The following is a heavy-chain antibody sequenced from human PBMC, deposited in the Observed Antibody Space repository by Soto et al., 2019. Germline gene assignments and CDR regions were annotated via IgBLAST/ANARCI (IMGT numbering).Heavy chain of an antibody. J-gene: IGHJ4*02. D-gene: IGHD1-26*01. CDR3: VTDIVPGSD. V-gene: IGHV3-74*01. CDR2: INGDGSST. Sequence: PGGSLRLSCAASGFGFSSHWMHWVRQAPGKGLVWVSRINGDGSSTHYADSVKGRFTISKDNAKNTLYLQMNTLRAEDTAVYYCVTDIVPGSDGGQRTLVTVSS. CDR1: GFGFSSHW.